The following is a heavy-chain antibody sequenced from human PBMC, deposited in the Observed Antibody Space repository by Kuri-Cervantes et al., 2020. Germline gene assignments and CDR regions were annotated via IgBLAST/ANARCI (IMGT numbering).Heavy chain of an antibody. V-gene: IGHV3-30*03. Sequence: GGSLRLSCAASGFTFSSYGMHWVRQAPGKGLEWVAVISYDGSNKYYADSVKGRFTISRDNSKNTLYLQMNSLRAEDTAVYYCARAQIGYCSGGSCYYLYYYYGMDVWGQGTTVTVSS. D-gene: IGHD2-15*01. J-gene: IGHJ6*02. CDR1: GFTFSSYG. CDR2: ISYDGSNK. CDR3: ARAQIGYCSGGSCYYLYYYYGMDV.